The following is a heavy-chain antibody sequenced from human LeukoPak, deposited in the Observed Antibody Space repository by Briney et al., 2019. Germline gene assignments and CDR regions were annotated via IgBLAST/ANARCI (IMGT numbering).Heavy chain of an antibody. Sequence: GGSLRLSCAVSGFTFSGYWMNWLRQAPGKGLVWVSRINSDGNDASYADSVKGRFTISRDNAKKMLFLQMTSLRAEDTAVYYCTRDFYSSSWDWGQGTLVTVSS. D-gene: IGHD6-13*01. J-gene: IGHJ1*01. CDR3: TRDFYSSSWD. CDR1: GFTFSGYW. V-gene: IGHV3-74*01. CDR2: INSDGNDA.